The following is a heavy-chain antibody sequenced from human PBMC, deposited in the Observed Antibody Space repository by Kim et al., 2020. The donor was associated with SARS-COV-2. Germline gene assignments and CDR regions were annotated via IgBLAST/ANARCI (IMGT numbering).Heavy chain of an antibody. D-gene: IGHD5-18*01. J-gene: IGHJ4*02. CDR2: ISAYNGNT. Sequence: ASVKVSCKASGYTFTSYGISWVRQAPGQGLEWMGWISAYNGNTNYAQKLQGRVTMTTDTSTSTAYMELRSLRSDDTAVYYCARDLVGHNADSGYSYGYSVYWGQGTLVTVSS. CDR1: GYTFTSYG. V-gene: IGHV1-18*01. CDR3: ARDLVGHNADSGYSYGYSVY.